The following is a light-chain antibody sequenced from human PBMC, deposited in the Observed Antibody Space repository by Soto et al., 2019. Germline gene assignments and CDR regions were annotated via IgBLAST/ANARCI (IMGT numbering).Light chain of an antibody. CDR2: GAS. Sequence: EIVMTQSPATLSVSPGERATLSCRASQSVSSNLAWYQQKPGQAPRLLIYGASTRATGIPARFSGSGSGTEFTLTISSLQSEDYAVYYCHQYNSLLSFGGGTKVEIK. CDR3: HQYNSLLS. J-gene: IGKJ4*01. V-gene: IGKV3-15*01. CDR1: QSVSSN.